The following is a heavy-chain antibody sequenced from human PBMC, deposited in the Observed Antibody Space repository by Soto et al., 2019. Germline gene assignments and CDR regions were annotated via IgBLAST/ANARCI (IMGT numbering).Heavy chain of an antibody. V-gene: IGHV4-30-2*01. CDR1: GGSISSGGYS. J-gene: IGHJ4*02. Sequence: QLQLLESGSVLVKPSQTLSLTCAVSGGSISSGGYSWGWIRQPPGKGLEWIGYIYHSVSTYYNPSLKSRVTISVDRSKNQFSLRLSSVTAADTAVYYCSRVPDYWGQGTLVTVSS. CDR2: IYHSVST. CDR3: SRVPDY.